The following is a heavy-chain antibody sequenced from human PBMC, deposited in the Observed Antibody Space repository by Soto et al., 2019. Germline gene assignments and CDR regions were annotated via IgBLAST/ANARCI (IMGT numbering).Heavy chain of an antibody. D-gene: IGHD2-21*01. Sequence: ASVKVSCKAYGYTFKDHFIHWVRQAPGQGLEWMGWINPNSGGTNYARKFQGWVTMTRATSISTAYMELSRLRSNDTAVYYCARDCGGSCYSGHAEYFQDWGQGTLVTVSS. CDR2: INPNSGGT. CDR1: GYTFKDHF. CDR3: ARDCGGSCYSGHAEYFQD. J-gene: IGHJ1*01. V-gene: IGHV1-2*04.